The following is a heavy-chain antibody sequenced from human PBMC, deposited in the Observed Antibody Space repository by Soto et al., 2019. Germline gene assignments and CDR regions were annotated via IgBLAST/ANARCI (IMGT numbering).Heavy chain of an antibody. CDR2: IYYSGST. V-gene: IGHV4-39*01. D-gene: IGHD3-22*01. J-gene: IGHJ5*02. CDR1: GGSISSRSNY. Sequence: PSETLSLTCTVSGGSISSRSNYWAWIRQPPGKELECMGSIYYSGSTYYNPSLKSRVTISVDTSKNQFSLKLTSVTAADTAVYYCASTLYYYENWFDPWGLGTLVTVSS. CDR3: ASTLYYYENWFDP.